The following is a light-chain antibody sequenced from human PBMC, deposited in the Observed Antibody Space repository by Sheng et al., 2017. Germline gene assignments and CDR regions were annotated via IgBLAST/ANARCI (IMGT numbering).Light chain of an antibody. CDR2: AAS. Sequence: DVQMTQSPSSVSASVGDTVTITCRASHDISNWVAWYQQKPGKAPKLLIYAASTLHIGVPSRFSGSSSGTVFTLTITSLQPEDFATYYCQQTDSFPPFSFGPGTKVDI. J-gene: IGKJ3*01. CDR3: QQTDSFPPFS. CDR1: HDISNW. V-gene: IGKV1-12*01.